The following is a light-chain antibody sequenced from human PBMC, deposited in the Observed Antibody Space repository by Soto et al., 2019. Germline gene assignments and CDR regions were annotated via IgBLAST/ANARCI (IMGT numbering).Light chain of an antibody. V-gene: IGLV2-14*01. J-gene: IGLJ1*01. CDR2: DVN. CDR3: SSYKSSSTLPYV. Sequence: QSALTQPASVSGSPGQSMTISCTGTSSDVGGYNLVSWYQQYPDKAPKLMIFDVNTRPSGVSNRFSGSKAGNTASLTISGLQAEYEAVYYCSSYKSSSTLPYVFGTGTKLTVL. CDR1: SSDVGGYNL.